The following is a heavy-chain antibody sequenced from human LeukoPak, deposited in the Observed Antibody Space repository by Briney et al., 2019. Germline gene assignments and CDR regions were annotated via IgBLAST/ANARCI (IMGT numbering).Heavy chain of an antibody. V-gene: IGHV3-30*02. D-gene: IGHD1-26*01. CDR3: AKDFLGFDFDY. CDR1: GLTFSSYG. J-gene: IGHJ4*02. Sequence: GGSLRFSCAASGLTFSSYGMHWFRQAPGKGLEWGAFTRYDGSNKYYADHVKGRFTISRDNSKNTLYLQRNRLRDEDTDVYYCAKDFLGFDFDYWGQGTLVTVSS. CDR2: TRYDGSNK.